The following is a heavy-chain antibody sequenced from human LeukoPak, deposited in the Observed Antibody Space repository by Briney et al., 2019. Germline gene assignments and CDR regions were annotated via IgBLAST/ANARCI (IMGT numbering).Heavy chain of an antibody. Sequence: ASVKVSCKASGYTFTGYYMHWVRQAPGQGLEWMGRINPNSGGTNYAQKFQGRVTMTRDTSISIAYMELSRLRSDDTAVYYCARDRSGVVSNFDYWGQGTLVTVSS. J-gene: IGHJ4*02. CDR2: INPNSGGT. CDR3: ARDRSGVVSNFDY. CDR1: GYTFTGYY. D-gene: IGHD3-16*02. V-gene: IGHV1-2*06.